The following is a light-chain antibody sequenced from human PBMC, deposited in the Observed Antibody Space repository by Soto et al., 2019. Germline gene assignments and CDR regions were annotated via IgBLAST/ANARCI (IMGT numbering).Light chain of an antibody. CDR2: GAS. V-gene: IGKV3-15*01. Sequence: TLSVSPGGRATLSCRASQSVSSNLAWYQQKPGQAPRLLIYGASTRATGFPARFSGSRSGTEFTLTIFFLQAEDCTSYKSQLSAFLPNPFCQG. CDR1: QSVSSN. J-gene: IGKJ5*01. CDR3: QLSAFLPNP.